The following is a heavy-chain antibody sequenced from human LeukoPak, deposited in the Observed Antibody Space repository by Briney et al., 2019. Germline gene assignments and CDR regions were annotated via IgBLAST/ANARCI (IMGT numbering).Heavy chain of an antibody. V-gene: IGHV3-30*18. J-gene: IGHJ3*02. CDR2: ISYDGSNE. D-gene: IGHD1-26*01. CDR1: GFTFSNSG. Sequence: GGSLRLSCAASGFTFSNSGMYWVRQAPGKGLEWVATISYDGSNEDYVDTVKSRFAISRDNTENTLYLQMNSLRAEDTAVYYCAKGSSDLDAFDIWGQGTMVTVSS. CDR3: AKGSSDLDAFDI.